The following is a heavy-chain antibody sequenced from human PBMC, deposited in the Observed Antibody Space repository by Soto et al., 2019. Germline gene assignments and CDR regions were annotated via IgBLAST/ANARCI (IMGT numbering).Heavy chain of an antibody. V-gene: IGHV1-8*01. CDR2: MNPKNGNT. D-gene: IGHD6-6*01. CDR3: ARRGPYSSSSL. J-gene: IGHJ1*01. CDR1: GYSFTTYD. Sequence: QVQLVQSGAELKKPGASVRVSCKASGYSFTTYDLTWVRQATGQGLEWMGWMNPKNGNTDYAQKFQGRISMTRDTSTGTAYMELSSLTSEDTALYYCARRGPYSSSSLWGQGTLVTVS.